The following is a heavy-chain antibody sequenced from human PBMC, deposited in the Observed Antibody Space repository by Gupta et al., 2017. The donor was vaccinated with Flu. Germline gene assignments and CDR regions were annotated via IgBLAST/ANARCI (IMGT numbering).Heavy chain of an antibody. D-gene: IGHD3-22*01. CDR1: GFSLSTSGVG. J-gene: IGHJ5*02. CDR2: IYWNDDK. CDR3: AHSSYYDSSGYYYVRGNWFDP. V-gene: IGHV2-5*01. Sequence: QITLKESGPTLVKPTQTLTLTCTFSGFSLSTSGVGVGWIRQPPGKALEWLALIYWNDDKRYSPSLKSRLTITKDTSKNQVVLTMTNMDPVDTATYYCAHSSYYDSSGYYYVRGNWFDPWGQGTLVTVSS.